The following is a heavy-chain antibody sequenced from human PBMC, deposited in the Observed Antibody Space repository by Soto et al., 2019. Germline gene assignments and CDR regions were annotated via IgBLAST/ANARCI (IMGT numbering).Heavy chain of an antibody. D-gene: IGHD1-1*01. CDR1: GFTFSNAW. CDR3: EKCIQVFWNQDAFHI. CDR2: IRSKTDGGTT. J-gene: IGHJ3*02. Sequence: GGSLRLSCAASGFTFSNAWMSWVRQAPGKGLEWVGRIRSKTDGGTTDYAAPVKGRFTISRDDSKDTLYLQMNSLKTEDTAVYYCEKCIQVFWNQDAFHIWGQGTAVTV. V-gene: IGHV3-15*01.